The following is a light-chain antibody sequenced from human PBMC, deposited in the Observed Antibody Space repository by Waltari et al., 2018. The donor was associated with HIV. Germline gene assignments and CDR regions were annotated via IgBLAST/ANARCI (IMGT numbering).Light chain of an antibody. CDR1: QSLLYGSNNKNY. CDR2: WAS. J-gene: IGKJ2*01. V-gene: IGKV4-1*01. Sequence: DIELTQSPASLAVSLGDRAIINCKYNQSLLYGSNNKNYLGWYQQRPGQPPKLLIHWASSRESGISDRISGSGSETDFSLTINKLQAEDVAVYYCQQYYAFPHTFGQGTNLEI. CDR3: QQYYAFPHT.